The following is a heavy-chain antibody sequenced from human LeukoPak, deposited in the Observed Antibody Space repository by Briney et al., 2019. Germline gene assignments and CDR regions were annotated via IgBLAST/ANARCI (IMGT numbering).Heavy chain of an antibody. J-gene: IGHJ4*02. V-gene: IGHV3-13*04. CDR3: VRVGGSSGWYSFDS. CDR1: GFTFSRSD. Sequence: PGGSLRLSCAASGFTFSRSDMHWVHQATGKGLEWVSAIGTAGDTYYPDSVKGRFTISRENARNSLYLQMTSLRAGDTAVYYCVRVGGSSGWYSFDSWGQGTLVTVSS. D-gene: IGHD6-19*01. CDR2: IGTAGDT.